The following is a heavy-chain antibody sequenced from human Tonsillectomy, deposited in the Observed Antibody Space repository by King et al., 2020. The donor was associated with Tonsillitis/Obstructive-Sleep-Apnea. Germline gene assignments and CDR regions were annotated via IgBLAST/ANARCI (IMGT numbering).Heavy chain of an antibody. CDR1: GGTFSSYA. D-gene: IGHD6-19*01. Sequence: VQLVQSGAEVKKPGSSVKVSCKASGGTFSSYAISWVRQAPGQGLEWMGVIIPIFGTANYAQKFQGRVKITADESTSTAYMELSSLRSEDTAVYYCARRLSYSSGWPYFDYWGQGTLVTVSS. CDR2: IIPIFGTA. CDR3: ARRLSYSSGWPYFDY. J-gene: IGHJ4*02. V-gene: IGHV1-69*12.